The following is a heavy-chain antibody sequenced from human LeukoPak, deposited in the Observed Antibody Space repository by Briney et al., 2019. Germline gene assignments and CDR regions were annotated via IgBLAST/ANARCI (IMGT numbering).Heavy chain of an antibody. CDR2: IYYSGSS. Sequence: PSETLSLTCTVSGVSISSDYWSWIRLPPGKGLEWIGYIYYSGSSNYDPSLKSRVTMSVDTSKNQFSLKLTSVTAADTAVYYCARRLRQNLFDPWGQGTLVTVSS. J-gene: IGHJ5*02. D-gene: IGHD4-17*01. V-gene: IGHV4-59*08. CDR1: GVSISSDY. CDR3: ARRLRQNLFDP.